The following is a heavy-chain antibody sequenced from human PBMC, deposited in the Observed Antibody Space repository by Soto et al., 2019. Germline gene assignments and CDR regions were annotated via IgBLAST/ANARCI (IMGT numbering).Heavy chain of an antibody. D-gene: IGHD3-3*01. Sequence: GESLKISCQGSGYRFIGHWIAWVRQMPGKGLEWMGIIYPGDSEIRYNPSFQGQVTMSVDTSISTAWLQMNSLRAEDTAVYYCARETYYDFWSGPYYGMDVWGQGTTVTVSS. V-gene: IGHV5-51*01. CDR2: IYPGDSEI. CDR3: ARETYYDFWSGPYYGMDV. J-gene: IGHJ6*02. CDR1: GYRFIGHW.